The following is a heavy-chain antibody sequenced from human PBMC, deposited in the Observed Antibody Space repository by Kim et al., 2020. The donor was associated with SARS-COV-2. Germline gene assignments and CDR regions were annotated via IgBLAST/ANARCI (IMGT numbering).Heavy chain of an antibody. V-gene: IGHV3-21*01. CDR1: GFTFSSYS. Sequence: GGSLRLSCAASGFTFSSYSMNWVRQAPGKGLEWVSSISSSSSYIYYADSVKGRFTISRDNAKNSLYLQMNSLRAEDTAVYYCASWGKYYDSSGYYFEVDYWGQGTLVTVSS. CDR2: ISSSSSYI. CDR3: ASWGKYYDSSGYYFEVDY. D-gene: IGHD3-22*01. J-gene: IGHJ4*02.